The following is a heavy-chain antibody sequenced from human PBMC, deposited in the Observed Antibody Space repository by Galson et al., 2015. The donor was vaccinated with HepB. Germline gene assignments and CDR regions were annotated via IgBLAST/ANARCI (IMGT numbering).Heavy chain of an antibody. D-gene: IGHD3-22*01. CDR1: GFPSSSFA. Sequence: SLRLSCAASGFPSSSFAMAWVRQAPGKGLEWVSGITGSGDRTHYRDSVKGSFTISREISKSTPYLQMNSLRVEDTAVYFCAKVGPTFYYENSGYYIDHWGQGTLVTVSS. J-gene: IGHJ4*02. CDR3: AKVGPTFYYENSGYYIDH. V-gene: IGHV3-23*01. CDR2: ITGSGDRT.